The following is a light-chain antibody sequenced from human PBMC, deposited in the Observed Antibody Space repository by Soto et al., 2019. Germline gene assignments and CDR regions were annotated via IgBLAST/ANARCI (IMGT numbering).Light chain of an antibody. Sequence: DIQMTQSPSTLSASVGDRVTITCRASQTISSWLAWYQQKPGKAPDLLIYYASSLQDGVPSRFSGRGSGTEFTLTISRLQPDDFATYFCKQYITFPYTFGQGTKLEIK. CDR2: YAS. V-gene: IGKV1-5*01. J-gene: IGKJ2*01. CDR3: KQYITFPYT. CDR1: QTISSW.